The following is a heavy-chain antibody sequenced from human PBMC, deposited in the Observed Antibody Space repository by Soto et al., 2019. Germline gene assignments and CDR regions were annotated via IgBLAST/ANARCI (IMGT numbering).Heavy chain of an antibody. Sequence: EVQLVESGGGLVQPGESLRLSCAASGFTFSSYSMNWVRQAPGKGLEWVSYISSSGTTIYYADSVKGRFTISRDNAKNSLYLQMNSLRDEDTDVYYCARDRYGDYQKDYWGQGTLVTVSS. CDR1: GFTFSSYS. D-gene: IGHD4-17*01. CDR2: ISSSGTTI. J-gene: IGHJ4*02. V-gene: IGHV3-48*02. CDR3: ARDRYGDYQKDY.